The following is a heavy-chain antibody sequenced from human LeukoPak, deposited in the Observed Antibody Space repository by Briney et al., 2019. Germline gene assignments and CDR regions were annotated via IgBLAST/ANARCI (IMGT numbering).Heavy chain of an antibody. CDR1: GFTFSSYS. Sequence: GGSLRLSCAASGFTFSSYSMNWVRQAPGKGLEWVSSISSSSSYIYYADSVKGRFTISRDNAKNSLYLQMNSLRAEDTAVYYCARSLGLNIVVVTAIDYWGQGTLVTVSS. V-gene: IGHV3-21*01. CDR2: ISSSSSYI. J-gene: IGHJ4*02. CDR3: ARSLGLNIVVVTAIDY. D-gene: IGHD2-21*02.